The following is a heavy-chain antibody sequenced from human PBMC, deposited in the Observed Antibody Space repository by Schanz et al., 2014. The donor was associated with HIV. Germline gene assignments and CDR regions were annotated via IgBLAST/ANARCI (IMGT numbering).Heavy chain of an antibody. Sequence: QVQLVESGGGVVQPGRSLRLSCVASGFNFNSYGMHWVRQAPGKGLEWVAVMSYDGTKKHYADSVKGRFTISRDNSKNTLNLQMKSLRTEDTAVYFCAKDGNLYDSRYRGKGNYYHYYGMDVWGQGTTVTVAS. D-gene: IGHD3-22*01. V-gene: IGHV3-30*18. CDR1: GFNFNSYG. CDR2: MSYDGTKK. J-gene: IGHJ6*02. CDR3: AKDGNLYDSRYRGKGNYYHYYGMDV.